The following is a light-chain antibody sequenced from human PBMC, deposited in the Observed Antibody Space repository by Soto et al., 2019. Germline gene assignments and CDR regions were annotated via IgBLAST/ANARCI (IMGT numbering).Light chain of an antibody. J-gene: IGKJ4*01. CDR1: HDIGTY. CDR2: DTS. V-gene: IGKV1-33*01. Sequence: DVHMTQSPSSLSASVGDRVTITCQASHDIGTYLNWYQHKPGKAPKLLIFDTSHLATGVPARFSGSGSDTYFTFTITTLQAEDFAAYYCQQFDSVPLTFGGGTHVEI. CDR3: QQFDSVPLT.